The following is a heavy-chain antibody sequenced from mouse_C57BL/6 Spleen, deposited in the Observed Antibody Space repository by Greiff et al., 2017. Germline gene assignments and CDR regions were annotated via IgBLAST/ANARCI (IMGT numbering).Heavy chain of an antibody. V-gene: IGHV1-63*01. J-gene: IGHJ4*01. CDR1: GYTFTNYW. Sequence: VQLQQSGAELVRPGTSVTMSCKASGYTFTNYWIGWAKQRPGHGLEWIGDIYPGGGYTNYNEKFKGKATLTADKSSSTAYMQFSSLTSEDSAIYYCARYYDYDGYYYAMDYWGRGTSVTVSS. CDR2: IYPGGGYT. CDR3: ARYYDYDGYYYAMDY. D-gene: IGHD2-4*01.